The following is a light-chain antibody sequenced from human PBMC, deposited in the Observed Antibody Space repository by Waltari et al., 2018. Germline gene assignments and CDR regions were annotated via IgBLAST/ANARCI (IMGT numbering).Light chain of an antibody. Sequence: EIVMTQSPATLSVSPGERATLSCRASQSVSSNLAGYQQKPGQAPRLLIYGASTRATGIPARFSGRGSGTEFTLTISSLQSEDFAVYYCQQYNNWPRWTFGQGTKVEIK. V-gene: IGKV3-15*01. CDR2: GAS. CDR3: QQYNNWPRWT. CDR1: QSVSSN. J-gene: IGKJ1*01.